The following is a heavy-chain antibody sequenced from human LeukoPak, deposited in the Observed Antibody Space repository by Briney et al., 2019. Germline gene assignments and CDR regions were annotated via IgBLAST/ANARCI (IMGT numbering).Heavy chain of an antibody. J-gene: IGHJ6*02. CDR1: GGSISSSSYY. V-gene: IGHV4-39*07. CDR2: IYYSGST. Sequence: SETLSLTCTVSGGSISSSSYYWGWIRQPPGKGLEWIGSIYYSGSTNYNPSLKSRVTISVDTSKNQFSLKLSSVTAADTAVYYCARDALYCGGDCYSLYYYYGMDVWGQGTTVTVSS. CDR3: ARDALYCGGDCYSLYYYYGMDV. D-gene: IGHD2-21*02.